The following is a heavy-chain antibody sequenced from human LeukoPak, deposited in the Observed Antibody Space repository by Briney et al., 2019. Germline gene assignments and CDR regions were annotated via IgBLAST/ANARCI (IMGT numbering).Heavy chain of an antibody. Sequence: PSETLSLTCAVYGGSFSGYYWSWIRQPPGKGLEWTGEINLSGSTNYNPSLKSRVTISVDTSKNQFSLKLSSVTAADRAVYYCARLGFGVRGVPRGYYYMDVWGKGTTVNVSS. CDR2: INLSGST. V-gene: IGHV4-34*01. J-gene: IGHJ6*03. CDR1: GGSFSGYY. CDR3: ARLGFGVRGVPRGYYYMDV. D-gene: IGHD3-10*01.